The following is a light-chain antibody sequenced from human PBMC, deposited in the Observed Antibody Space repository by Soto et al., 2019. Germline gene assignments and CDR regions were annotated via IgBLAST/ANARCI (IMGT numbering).Light chain of an antibody. CDR3: QQYNNWPQT. V-gene: IGKV3-15*01. J-gene: IGKJ1*01. Sequence: EIVLTQSPGTLSLSPGEEATLSCRASQSVDSNYLAWYQQRPGQAPRLLIYGASKRAIGLPARFSGSGSGTEFTLTITSLQSEDFAVYYCQQYNNWPQTFGQGTKVDIK. CDR1: QSVDSNY. CDR2: GAS.